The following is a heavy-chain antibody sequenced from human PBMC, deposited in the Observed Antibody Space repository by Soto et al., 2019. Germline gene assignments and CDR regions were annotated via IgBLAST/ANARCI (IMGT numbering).Heavy chain of an antibody. J-gene: IGHJ4*02. CDR3: AKHRTTRWGLLFDH. D-gene: IGHD2-21*02. CDR1: GFTFSTYS. CDR2: ISGSDVGT. Sequence: GGSLSLSCAASGFTFSTYSISWVRQAPGKGLEWVSGISGSDVGTYYADSVKGRFTISRENSKNTLFLQINSLKVQDTAVYFCAKHRTTRWGLLFDHWGQGSLVTVCS. V-gene: IGHV3-23*01.